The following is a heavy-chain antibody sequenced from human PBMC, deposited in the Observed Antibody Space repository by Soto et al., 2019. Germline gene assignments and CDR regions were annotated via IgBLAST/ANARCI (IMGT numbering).Heavy chain of an antibody. CDR1: GFTFSSYW. CDR3: ARDHAVDTAMGYNWFDP. J-gene: IGHJ5*02. D-gene: IGHD5-18*01. Sequence: EVQLVESGGGLVQPGGSLRLSCAASGFTFSSYWMSWVRQAPGKGLEWVANIKQDGSEKYYVDSVKGRFTISRDNAKNSMYLQMNSLRAEDTAVYYCARDHAVDTAMGYNWFDPWGQGTLVTVSS. CDR2: IKQDGSEK. V-gene: IGHV3-7*05.